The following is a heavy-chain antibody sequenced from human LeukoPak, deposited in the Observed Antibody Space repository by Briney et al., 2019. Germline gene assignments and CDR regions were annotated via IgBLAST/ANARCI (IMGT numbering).Heavy chain of an antibody. J-gene: IGHJ4*02. CDR1: GFTFSDYY. D-gene: IGHD4-17*01. Sequence: PGGSLRLSCAASGFTFSDYYMSWVRQAPGKGLEWISYISSSGGTIYYADSVVGRFTISRDNARNSLFLQMNSLRVEDTAVYYCARDGPHADYEDYWGQGTLVTVSS. V-gene: IGHV3-11*01. CDR2: ISSSGGTI. CDR3: ARDGPHADYEDY.